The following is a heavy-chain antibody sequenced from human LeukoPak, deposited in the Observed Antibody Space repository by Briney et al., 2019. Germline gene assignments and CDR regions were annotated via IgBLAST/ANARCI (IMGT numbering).Heavy chain of an antibody. V-gene: IGHV5-51*01. Sequence: GESLKISFDAFGYTFTHQWIGWARQMPGTGLEWVGIIYPRDSDTIYSPSFQGHVTISADTSVNTAYLEWRSLEASDTAMYYCARHSDVVGAIWGQGTQVTVSS. CDR2: IYPRDSDT. CDR1: GYTFTHQW. D-gene: IGHD3-16*01. CDR3: ARHSDVVGAI. J-gene: IGHJ4*02.